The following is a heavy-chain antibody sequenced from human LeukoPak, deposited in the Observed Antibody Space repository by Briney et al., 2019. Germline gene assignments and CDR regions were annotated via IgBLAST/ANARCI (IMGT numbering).Heavy chain of an antibody. V-gene: IGHV1-2*06. CDR3: ARSTMVRGVIMGY. CDR1: GYTFTAYY. J-gene: IGHJ4*02. D-gene: IGHD3-10*01. CDR2: INPNSGGT. Sequence: ASVKVSCKASGYTFTAYYMHWVRQAPGQGLEWMGRINPNSGGTNYAQKFQGRVTMTRDTSISTAYMELSRLRSDDTAVYYCARSTMVRGVIMGYWGQGTLVTVSS.